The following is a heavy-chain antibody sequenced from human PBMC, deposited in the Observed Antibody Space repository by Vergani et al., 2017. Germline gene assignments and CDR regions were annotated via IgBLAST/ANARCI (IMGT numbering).Heavy chain of an antibody. CDR3: AREGGPHSI. V-gene: IGHV7-4-1*02. Sequence: QVLVVHSGSEFKKPGASVKVSCKTSGYTFNTYAICWVRQAPGQGLEWMAWINTNNGDPTYDQDFTGRFIFSLDTSASTAYLEINNLKPEDTAVYYCAREGGPHSIWGQGTLVTVSS. CDR1: GYTFNTYA. J-gene: IGHJ4*03. CDR2: INTNNGDP. D-gene: IGHD2-21*01.